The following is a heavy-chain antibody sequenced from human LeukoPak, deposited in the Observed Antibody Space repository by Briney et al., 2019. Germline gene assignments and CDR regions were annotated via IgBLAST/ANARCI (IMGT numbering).Heavy chain of an antibody. CDR1: GFTFSRYW. CDR2: IKEDGSVK. D-gene: IGHD3-10*01. J-gene: IGHJ4*02. Sequence: GGSLRLSCAASGFTFSRYWMSWVRQAPGKGLEWVANIKEDGSVKYYVESVKGRFTISRDNAKNSLFLQLNSLRAEDTAVYYCARKTYYYDSGSYSKSYYFDYWGQGTLVTVSS. CDR3: ARKTYYYDSGSYSKSYYFDY. V-gene: IGHV3-7*02.